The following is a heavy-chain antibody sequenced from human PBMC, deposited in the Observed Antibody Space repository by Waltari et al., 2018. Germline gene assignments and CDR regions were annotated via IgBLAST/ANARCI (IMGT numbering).Heavy chain of an antibody. J-gene: IGHJ4*02. V-gene: IGHV1-8*01. Sequence: QVQLVQSGAEVKKPGASVKVPCKASGHTFTSSDIHWERQATGQGLEWMGWMNHNSGNTGYAQKFQGRVTMTRNTTISTAYMERSSLRSEDTAEYYCARGRRRESSLFDYWGQGTLVTVSS. CDR3: ARGRRRESSLFDY. CDR2: MNHNSGNT. CDR1: GHTFTSSD. D-gene: IGHD3-10*01.